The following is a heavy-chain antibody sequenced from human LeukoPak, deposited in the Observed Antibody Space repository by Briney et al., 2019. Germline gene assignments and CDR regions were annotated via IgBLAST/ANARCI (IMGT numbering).Heavy chain of an antibody. J-gene: IGHJ4*02. D-gene: IGHD3-10*01. V-gene: IGHV3-23*01. CDR3: AKDSKRWKTYYYEAGSYYFDY. CDR2: ISGRGGST. CDR1: GFTFSSYS. Sequence: GGSLRLSCAASGFTFSSYSMNWVRQAPGKGLEWVSAISGRGGSTDYADPVKGRFTISRDNSKNTLYLQMNSLRPEDTAVYYCAKDSKRWKTYYYEAGSYYFDYWGQGTRVTVSS.